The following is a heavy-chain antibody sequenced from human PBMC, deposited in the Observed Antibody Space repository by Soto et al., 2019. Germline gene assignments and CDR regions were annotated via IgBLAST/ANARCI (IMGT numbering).Heavy chain of an antibody. CDR2: ISWNSGSI. J-gene: IGHJ3*02. V-gene: IGHV3-9*01. D-gene: IGHD6-13*01. CDR3: AKDMVAAAGNAFDI. Sequence: EVQLVESGGGLVQPGGSLRLSCAASGFTFDDYAMSWFRQAPGKGLEWVSGISWNSGSIGYADSVKGRFTISRDNAKNSLYLQMNSLRAEDTALYYCAKDMVAAAGNAFDIWGQGTMVTVSS. CDR1: GFTFDDYA.